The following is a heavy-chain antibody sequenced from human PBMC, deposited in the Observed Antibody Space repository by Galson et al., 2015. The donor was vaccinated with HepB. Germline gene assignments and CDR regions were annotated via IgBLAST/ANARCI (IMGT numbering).Heavy chain of an antibody. CDR2: IYSGGAT. D-gene: IGHD4-17*01. J-gene: IGHJ4*02. CDR1: GFIVSTNF. CDR3: ARDLNAYGDF. Sequence: SLRLSCAASGFIVSTNFMSWVRQAPGKGLEWVSVIYSGGATYYADSVRGRFTISRDKSKNTLFLQMDSLRAEDTAVYYCARDLNAYGDFWGQGTLVTVSS. V-gene: IGHV3-66*01.